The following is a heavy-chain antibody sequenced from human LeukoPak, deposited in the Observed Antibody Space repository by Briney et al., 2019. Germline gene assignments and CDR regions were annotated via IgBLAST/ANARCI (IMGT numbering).Heavy chain of an antibody. Sequence: EASVKVSCKASGYTFTGYYMHWVRQAPGQGLEWMGWINPSSGGTNYAQKLQGRVTMTTDTSTSTAYMELGSLRSDDTAVYYCARGTPILRTKRPPRPQNDYWGQGTLVTVSS. D-gene: IGHD4-17*01. J-gene: IGHJ4*02. V-gene: IGHV1-2*02. CDR1: GYTFTGYY. CDR3: ARGTPILRTKRPPRPQNDY. CDR2: INPSSGGT.